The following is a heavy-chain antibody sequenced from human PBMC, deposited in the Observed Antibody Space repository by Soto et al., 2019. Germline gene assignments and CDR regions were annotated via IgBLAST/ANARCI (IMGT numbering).Heavy chain of an antibody. J-gene: IGHJ4*02. CDR1: GGTFSSYT. D-gene: IGHD2-15*01. CDR3: ARALLGYFSRGCCYTNFDY. Sequence: QVQLVQSGAEVKKPGSSVKVSCKASGGTFSSYTISWVRQAPGQGLEWMGRIIPILGIANYAQKFQGRVTMTADKSTSTDYMEPSSLTSEDTAVYYSARALLGYFSRGCCYTNFDYWGQGTLVTVSS. CDR2: IIPILGIA. V-gene: IGHV1-69*02.